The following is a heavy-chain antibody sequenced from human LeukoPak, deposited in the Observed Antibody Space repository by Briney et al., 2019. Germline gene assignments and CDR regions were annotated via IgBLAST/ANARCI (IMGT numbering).Heavy chain of an antibody. J-gene: IGHJ4*02. CDR1: GGSISSYY. V-gene: IGHV4-59*08. Sequence: SETLSLTCTVSGGSISSYYWSWIRQSPGEGLEWIGYIHYRGSTNYNPSLKSRVTISVDTSKNQLSLKLSSMTAADTAVYYCARQWLVSPLFDYWGQGTLVTVSS. CDR3: ARQWLVSPLFDY. CDR2: IHYRGST. D-gene: IGHD6-19*01.